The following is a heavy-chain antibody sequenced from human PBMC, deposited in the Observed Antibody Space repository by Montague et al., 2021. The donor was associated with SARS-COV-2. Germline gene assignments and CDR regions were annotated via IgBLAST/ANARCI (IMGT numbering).Heavy chain of an antibody. CDR2: IHYTGSA. CDR3: SRHLAVGTSGFDI. CDR1: GGSFNNYY. J-gene: IGHJ3*02. Sequence: SETLSLTCTVSGGSFNNYYWSWIRQPPEKGPEWIAFIHYTGSANYNPSLKSRATITVDPYTNQCSLKLTSVTAADAALYDCSRHLAVGTSGFDIWGQGTMVTVSS. V-gene: IGHV4-59*08. D-gene: IGHD6-19*01.